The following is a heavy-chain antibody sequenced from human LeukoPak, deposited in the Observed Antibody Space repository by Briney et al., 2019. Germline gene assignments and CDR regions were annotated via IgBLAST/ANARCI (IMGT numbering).Heavy chain of an antibody. V-gene: IGHV4-39*07. Sequence: PSETLSLTCTVSGGPISSSSYYWGWIRQPPGKGHAWIGSTYYSGSTYYNPALKSRVTISVDTSKIQFSLKLSSVTAADTAVYYCVCSAEGEGWFDPWGQGTLVTVSS. CDR2: TYYSGST. CDR3: VCSAEGEGWFDP. D-gene: IGHD2-15*01. CDR1: GGPISSSSYY. J-gene: IGHJ5*02.